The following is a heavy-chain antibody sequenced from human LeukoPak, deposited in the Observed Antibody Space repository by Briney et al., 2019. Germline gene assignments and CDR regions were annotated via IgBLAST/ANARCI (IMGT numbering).Heavy chain of an antibody. V-gene: IGHV7-4-1*02. Sequence: ASVKVSCKASGYTFTRYAINWLRQAPGQGLEWMGWINMYTANPAYAQGFTERFVFSLDTSVTTAYLQISNLKTEDTAVYYCASRHCSGGSCYFAGADPFDYWGQGTLVTVSS. CDR1: GYTFTRYA. CDR3: ASRHCSGGSCYFAGADPFDY. J-gene: IGHJ4*02. CDR2: INMYTANP. D-gene: IGHD2-15*01.